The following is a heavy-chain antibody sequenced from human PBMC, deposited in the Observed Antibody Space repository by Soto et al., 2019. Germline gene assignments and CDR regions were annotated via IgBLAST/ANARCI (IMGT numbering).Heavy chain of an antibody. CDR3: ATLGHRRRLMDDY. V-gene: IGHV3-15*01. J-gene: IGHJ4*02. D-gene: IGHD7-27*01. Sequence: EVQLVESGGDLVRPRGSLTLSCATSGFTFTRAWMNWVRQAPGGGLEWIGRIKTTADGGTTDFGAPVRGRFAISTDDSRNTLYMHINSLKSDDTAVYYSATLGHRRRLMDDYWGQGTLFTVSS. CDR2: IKTTADGGTT. CDR1: GFTFTRAW.